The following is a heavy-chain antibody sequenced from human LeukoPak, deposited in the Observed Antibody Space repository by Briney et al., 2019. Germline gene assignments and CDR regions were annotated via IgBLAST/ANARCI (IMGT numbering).Heavy chain of an antibody. CDR3: ARGGRPGEYYDFWSGYYGGYYGMDV. V-gene: IGHV3-23*01. D-gene: IGHD3-3*01. CDR2: ISGSGGST. Sequence: PGGSLRLSCADSGFTFSSYAMSWVRQAPGKGLEWVSAISGSGGSTYYADSVKGRFTISRDNSKNTLYLQMNSLRAEDTAVYYCARGGRPGEYYDFWSGYYGGYYGMDVWGQGTTVTVSS. CDR1: GFTFSSYA. J-gene: IGHJ6*02.